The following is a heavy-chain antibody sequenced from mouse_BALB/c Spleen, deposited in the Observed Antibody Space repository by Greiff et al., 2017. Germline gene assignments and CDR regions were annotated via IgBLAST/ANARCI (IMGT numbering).Heavy chain of an antibody. CDR1: GDSITSGY. Sequence: EVKLVESGPSLVKPSQTLSLTCSVTGDSITSGYWNWIRKFPGNKLEYMGYISYSGSTYYNPSLKSRISITRDTSKNQYYLQLNSVTTEDTATYYCARAYDGYQSYAMDYWGQGTSVTVSS. CDR2: ISYSGST. D-gene: IGHD2-3*01. V-gene: IGHV3-8*02. J-gene: IGHJ4*01. CDR3: ARAYDGYQSYAMDY.